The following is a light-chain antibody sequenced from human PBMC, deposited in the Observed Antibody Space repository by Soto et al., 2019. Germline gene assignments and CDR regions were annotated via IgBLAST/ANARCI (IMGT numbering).Light chain of an antibody. J-gene: IGKJ1*01. V-gene: IGKV1-39*01. Sequence: DLEMTQSPSSLSASVGDRVTITCRASQGIITFLNWYQQKPGRAPKLLIYASSSLQSGVPSRFSGSGSGTDFTLTITSLQPEDFATYYCQQSASLSRTFGQGTKVEI. CDR1: QGIITF. CDR3: QQSASLSRT. CDR2: ASS.